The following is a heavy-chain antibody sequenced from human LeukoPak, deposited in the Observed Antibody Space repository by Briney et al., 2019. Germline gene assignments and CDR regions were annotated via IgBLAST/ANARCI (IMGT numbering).Heavy chain of an antibody. CDR3: ARVRYYDSSGYYAAQYYFDY. J-gene: IGHJ4*02. CDR1: GYTFTSYY. CDR2: INPSGGST. D-gene: IGHD3-22*01. Sequence: GASVKVSCTASGYTFTSYYMHWVRQAPGQGLGWVGIINPSGGSTSYAQKFQGRVTMTRDTSTSTVYMELSSLRSEDTAVYYCARVRYYDSSGYYAAQYYFDYWGQGTLVTVSS. V-gene: IGHV1-46*01.